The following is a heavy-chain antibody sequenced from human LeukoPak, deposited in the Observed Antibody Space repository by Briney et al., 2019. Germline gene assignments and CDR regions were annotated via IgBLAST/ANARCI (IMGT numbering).Heavy chain of an antibody. Sequence: SETLSLTCAVYGGSFSGYYWSWIRQPPGKGLEWIGEINHSGGTNYNPSLKSRVTISVDTSKNQFSLKLSSVTAADTAVYYCARRIVGATVDYWGQGTLVTVSS. CDR3: ARRIVGATVDY. V-gene: IGHV4-34*01. CDR2: INHSGGT. J-gene: IGHJ4*02. CDR1: GGSFSGYY. D-gene: IGHD1-26*01.